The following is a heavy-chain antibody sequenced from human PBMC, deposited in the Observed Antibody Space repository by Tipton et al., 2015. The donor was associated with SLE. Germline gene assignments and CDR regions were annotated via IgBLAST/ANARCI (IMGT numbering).Heavy chain of an antibody. CDR3: AKGGRGAVGVRGYFDY. J-gene: IGHJ4*02. D-gene: IGHD2-15*01. CDR2: ISGSGGST. CDR1: GFTFSSYW. Sequence: GSLRLSCAASGFTFSSYWMHWVRQAPGKGLEWVSAISGSGGSTYYADSVKGRFTISRDKSKNTLYLQMNSLRAEDTAVYYCAKGGRGAVGVRGYFDYWGQGTLVTVSS. V-gene: IGHV3-23*01.